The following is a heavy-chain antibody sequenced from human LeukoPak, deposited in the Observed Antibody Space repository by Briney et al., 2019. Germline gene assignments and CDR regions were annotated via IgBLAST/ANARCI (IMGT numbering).Heavy chain of an antibody. Sequence: GGSLRLSCAASGFTFSSYWMSWVRQAPEKGLEWVANIKQDGSEKYYVDSVKGRFTISRDNAKNSLYLQMNSLRAEDTAVYYCANLYYYDSSGYDAFDIWGQGTMVTVSS. CDR3: ANLYYYDSSGYDAFDI. CDR2: IKQDGSEK. J-gene: IGHJ3*02. CDR1: GFTFSSYW. V-gene: IGHV3-7*01. D-gene: IGHD3-22*01.